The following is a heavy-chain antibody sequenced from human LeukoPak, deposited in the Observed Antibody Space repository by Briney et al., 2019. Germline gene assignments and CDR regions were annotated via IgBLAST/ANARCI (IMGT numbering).Heavy chain of an antibody. CDR2: ISSSGSTI. Sequence: GGSLRLSCAASGFTFSDYYMSWIREAPGKGLEWVSYISSSGSTIYYADSVKGRFTISRDNAKNSLYLQMNSLRAEDTAVYYCAREAYCGSDCYSLDHWGQGTLVTVSS. CDR3: AREAYCGSDCYSLDH. D-gene: IGHD2-21*02. CDR1: GFTFSDYY. J-gene: IGHJ4*02. V-gene: IGHV3-11*01.